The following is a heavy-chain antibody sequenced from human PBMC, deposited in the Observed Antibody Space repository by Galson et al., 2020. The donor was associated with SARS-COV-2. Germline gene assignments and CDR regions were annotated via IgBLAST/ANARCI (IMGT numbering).Heavy chain of an antibody. CDR1: GYSFTSYW. Sequence: GESLKISCQGSGYSFTSYWIGWVRQMPGKGLEWMGIIYPGDSDTRYSPSFQGQVTISADKSISTAYLQWSSLKASDTAMYYCARHRLYGGNPHDAFDIWGQGTMVTVSS. V-gene: IGHV5-51*01. D-gene: IGHD4-17*01. J-gene: IGHJ3*02. CDR2: IYPGDSDT. CDR3: ARHRLYGGNPHDAFDI.